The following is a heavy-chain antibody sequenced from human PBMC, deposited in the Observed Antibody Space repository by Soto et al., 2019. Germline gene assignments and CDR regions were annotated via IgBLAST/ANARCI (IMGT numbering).Heavy chain of an antibody. J-gene: IGHJ6*02. V-gene: IGHV1-2*04. Sequence: GASVKVSCKASGYTFTGYYMHWVRQAPGQGLEWMGWINPNSGVTNYAQKFQGWVTMTRDTSISTAYMELSRLRSDDTAVYYCARTNKDMAQGGVYGMDVCGQVYTVTVSS. CDR1: GYTFTGYY. D-gene: IGHD2-15*01. CDR2: INPNSGVT. CDR3: ARTNKDMAQGGVYGMDV.